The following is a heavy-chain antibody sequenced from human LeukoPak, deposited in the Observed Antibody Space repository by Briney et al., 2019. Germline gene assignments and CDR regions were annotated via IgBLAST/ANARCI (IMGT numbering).Heavy chain of an antibody. CDR2: FDPEDGET. Sequence: ASVKVPCKVSGYTLTELSMHWVRQAPGKGLEWMGGFDPEDGETIYAQRFQGRVTMTEDTSTDTAYVELSSLRSEDTAVYYCATDLDYDFWSGYFAGWGQGTLVTVSS. V-gene: IGHV1-24*01. J-gene: IGHJ4*02. CDR1: GYTLTELS. D-gene: IGHD3-3*01. CDR3: ATDLDYDFWSGYFAG.